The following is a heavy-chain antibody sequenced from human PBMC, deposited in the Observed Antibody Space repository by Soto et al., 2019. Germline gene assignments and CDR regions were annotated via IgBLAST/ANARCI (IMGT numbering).Heavy chain of an antibody. CDR2: MNPNSGHT. V-gene: IGHV1-8*01. D-gene: IGHD2-2*01. CDR1: GYTFTSHD. J-gene: IGHJ5*02. CDR3: ASDMSTT. Sequence: QVQLVQSGAEVKKPGASVKVSCKASGYTFTSHDINWMRQTTGQGLEWMGWMNPNSGHTNSAQKFQGRVTMTRDTSINTAYMELTTLRSEYTAIYYCASDMSTTWGQGTLVTVSS.